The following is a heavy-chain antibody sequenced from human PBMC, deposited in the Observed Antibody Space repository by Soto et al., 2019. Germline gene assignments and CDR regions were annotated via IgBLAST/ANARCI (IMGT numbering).Heavy chain of an antibody. Sequence: SETLSVTCTVSGGSISSYYWSWSRQPPGKGLEWIGYIYYSGSTNYNPSLKSRVTISVDTSKNQFSLKLSSVTAADTAVYYCARRYGRNFDYWGQGTLVTVS. J-gene: IGHJ4*02. D-gene: IGHD1-20*01. CDR3: ARRYGRNFDY. V-gene: IGHV4-59*01. CDR1: GGSISSYY. CDR2: IYYSGST.